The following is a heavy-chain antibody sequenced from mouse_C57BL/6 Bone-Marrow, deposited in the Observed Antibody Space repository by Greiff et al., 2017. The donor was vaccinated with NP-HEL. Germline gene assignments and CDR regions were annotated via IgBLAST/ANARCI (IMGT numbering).Heavy chain of an antibody. CDR3: ARHGGLRPWLAY. Sequence: EVQRVESGGDLVKPGGSLKLSCAASGFTFSSSGMSWVRQTPDKRLEWVATISSGGSYTYSPDSVKGRFTIARDNAKNTLYLNMSSLKSEDTAMYDCARHGGLRPWLAYWGQGTLVTVSA. V-gene: IGHV5-6*01. CDR2: ISSGGSYT. CDR1: GFTFSSSG. D-gene: IGHD2-4*01. J-gene: IGHJ3*01.